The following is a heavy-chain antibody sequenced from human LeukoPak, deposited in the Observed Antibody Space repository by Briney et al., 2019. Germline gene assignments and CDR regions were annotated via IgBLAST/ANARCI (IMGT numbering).Heavy chain of an antibody. J-gene: IGHJ4*02. D-gene: IGHD6-13*01. CDR3: ATGVHGIAAAGDYYFDY. CDR2: MYYRGNT. CDR1: GGSISNY. V-gene: IGHV4-59*01. Sequence: PSETLSLTCTVSGGSISNYWSWIRQPPGKGLEWIGYMYYRGNTNYDPSLKSRVTISIDTPNNQFSLKLSSVTAADTAVYYCATGVHGIAAAGDYYFDYWGQGTLVTVSS.